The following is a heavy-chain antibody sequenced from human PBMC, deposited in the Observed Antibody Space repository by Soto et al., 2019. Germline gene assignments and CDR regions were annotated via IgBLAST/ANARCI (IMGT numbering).Heavy chain of an antibody. CDR3: ARGWALGELLPGAFDY. CDR2: IRNKANNYAT. CDR1: GFTFRDHY. V-gene: IGHV3-72*01. Sequence: EVQLVEPGGGLVQPGGSLRLSCAASGFTFRDHYMDWVRQAPGKGLEWVGRIRNKANNYATEYAASVKDRFTISRDDSKNALYLQMNSLKTEDTAVYYCARGWALGELLPGAFDYWGQGILVTVSS. D-gene: IGHD1-26*01. J-gene: IGHJ4*02.